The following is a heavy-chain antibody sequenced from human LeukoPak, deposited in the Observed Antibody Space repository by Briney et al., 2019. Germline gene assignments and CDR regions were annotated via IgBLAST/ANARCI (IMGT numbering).Heavy chain of an antibody. J-gene: IGHJ3*02. CDR1: GFTFSSYA. D-gene: IGHD3-10*01. CDR3: AKDTTLIRGRTRGGACDI. Sequence: GGSLRLSCAASGFTFSSYAMSWVRQAPGKGLEWVSAISGSGGSTYYADSVKGRFTISRDNSKNTLYLQMNSLRAEDTAIYYCAKDTTLIRGRTRGGACDIWGQGTMVTVSS. CDR2: ISGSGGST. V-gene: IGHV3-23*01.